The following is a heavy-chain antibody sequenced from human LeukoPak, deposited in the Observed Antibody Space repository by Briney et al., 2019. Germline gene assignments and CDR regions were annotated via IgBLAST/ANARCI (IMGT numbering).Heavy chain of an antibody. Sequence: GGSLRLSCAASGFTFSSYSMNWVRQAPGKGLEWVSSISSSSSYIYYADSVKGRFTISRDNAKNSLYLQMNSLRAEDTAVYYCAKDLGYCGVGSCTTIDYWGQGTLVTVSS. CDR1: GFTFSSYS. V-gene: IGHV3-21*01. CDR2: ISSSSSYI. CDR3: AKDLGYCGVGSCTTIDY. D-gene: IGHD2-15*01. J-gene: IGHJ4*02.